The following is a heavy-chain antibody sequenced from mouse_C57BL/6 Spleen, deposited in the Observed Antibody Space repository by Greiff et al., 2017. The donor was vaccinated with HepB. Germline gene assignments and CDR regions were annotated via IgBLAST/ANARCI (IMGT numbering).Heavy chain of an antibody. V-gene: IGHV1-59*01. Sequence: QVQLQQPGAELVRPGTSVKLSCKASGYTFTSYWMHWVKQRPGQGLEWIGLIDPSDSYTNYNQKFKGKATLTVDTSSSTSYMQLSSLTSEDSAVYYCARGANPYYFDYWGQGTTLTVSS. CDR2: IDPSDSYT. D-gene: IGHD3-1*01. CDR3: ARGANPYYFDY. J-gene: IGHJ2*01. CDR1: GYTFTSYW.